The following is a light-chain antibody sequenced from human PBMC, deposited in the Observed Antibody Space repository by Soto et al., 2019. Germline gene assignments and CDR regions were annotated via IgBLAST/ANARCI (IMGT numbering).Light chain of an antibody. CDR1: SSDVGGYNY. J-gene: IGLJ2*01. CDR2: EVS. Sequence: ALTQPASVSGSPGQSITISCTGTSSDVGGYNYVSWYQQHPGKAPKLMIYEVSRRPSGISNRFSGSKSGNTASLTISRLQPEDEADYYCSSYTSRTIPVFGGGTKLTVL. CDR3: SSYTSRTIPV. V-gene: IGLV2-14*01.